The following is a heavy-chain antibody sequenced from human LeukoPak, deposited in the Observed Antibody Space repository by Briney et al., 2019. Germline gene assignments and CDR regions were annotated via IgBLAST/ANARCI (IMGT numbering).Heavy chain of an antibody. CDR2: DYYTGST. CDR3: ARGAMATTPFFDY. Sequence: SETLSLTCPVSGGSISNYYYWTWIRQPPGKGLEWIGYDYYTGSTNFNPSPKSRVTMSLDTSRNQFSLKLTSLTAADTAVYYCARGAMATTPFFDYWGQGTLVTVSS. D-gene: IGHD5-24*01. V-gene: IGHV4-59*01. J-gene: IGHJ4*02. CDR1: GGSISNYY.